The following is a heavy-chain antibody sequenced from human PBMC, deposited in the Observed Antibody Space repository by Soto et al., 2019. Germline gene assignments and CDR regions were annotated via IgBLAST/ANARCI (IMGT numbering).Heavy chain of an antibody. D-gene: IGHD2-15*01. CDR3: SGCSGGACHKNYGMDV. CDR2: ISPSSGHI. CDR1: GFTFSSCT. V-gene: IGHV3-21*01. Sequence: EVHLVESGGGLVKPGGSLRLSCAVSGFTFSSCTMNWVRQAPGKGLEWVSSISPSSGHIYYADSVKGRFTISRDNAKKSLFLQMNSLRGEATAVYYCSGCSGGACHKNYGMDVWGQGTTVTVSS. J-gene: IGHJ6*02.